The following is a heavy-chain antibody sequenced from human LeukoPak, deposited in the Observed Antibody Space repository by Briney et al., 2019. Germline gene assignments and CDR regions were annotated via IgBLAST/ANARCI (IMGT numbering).Heavy chain of an antibody. J-gene: IGHJ4*02. CDR3: ARVGSGSSYRPFDY. CDR1: GFTFSSYA. CDR2: IRYDGSNK. Sequence: GGSLRLSCAASGFTFSSYAMHWVRQAPGKGLEWVAFIRYDGSNKYYADSVKGRFTISRDNSKNTLYLQMNSLRAEDTAVYYCARVGSGSSYRPFDYWGQGTLVTVSS. D-gene: IGHD3-10*01. V-gene: IGHV3-30*02.